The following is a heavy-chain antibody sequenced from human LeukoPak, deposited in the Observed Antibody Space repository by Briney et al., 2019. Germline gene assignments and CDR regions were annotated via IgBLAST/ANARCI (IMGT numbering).Heavy chain of an antibody. CDR2: ISSSSSYI. V-gene: IGHV3-21*01. CDR1: GFTFSSYS. J-gene: IGHJ4*02. Sequence: KSGGSLRLSCAASGFTFSSYSMNWVRQAPGKGLEWVSSISSSSSYIYYADSVKGRFTISRDNAKNSLYLQMNSLRAEDTAVYYCASDGPIRGRPFDYWGQGTLVTVSS. D-gene: IGHD2-15*01. CDR3: ASDGPIRGRPFDY.